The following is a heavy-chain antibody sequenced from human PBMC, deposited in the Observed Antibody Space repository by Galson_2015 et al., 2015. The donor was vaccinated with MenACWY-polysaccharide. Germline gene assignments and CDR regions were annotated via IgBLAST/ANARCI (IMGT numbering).Heavy chain of an antibody. CDR1: GFTFTSCA. CDR2: IRSSGTNT. CDR3: AKDSTDFWSVAGRFDH. V-gene: IGHV3-23*01. J-gene: IGHJ5*02. D-gene: IGHD3-3*01. Sequence: SLRLSCAASGFTFTSCAMSWVRQAPGKGLEWVSAIRSSGTNTYYADSVKGRFTISRDNSKNTLYLRMNSLRAEDTAVYYCAKDSTDFWSVAGRFDHWGQGTLVTVSS.